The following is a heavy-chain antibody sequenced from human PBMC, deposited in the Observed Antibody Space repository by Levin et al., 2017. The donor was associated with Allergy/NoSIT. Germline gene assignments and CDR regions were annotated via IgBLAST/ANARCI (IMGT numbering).Heavy chain of an antibody. V-gene: IGHV1-69*13. J-gene: IGHJ4*02. CDR3: AREGSDTAGYYAF. CDR1: GGTFRSYA. CDR2: IVPMFGTP. Sequence: ASVKVSCKASGGTFRSYAITWVRQAPGLGLEWVGGIVPMFGTPNYAQNFQARVTITADESTNTAYMELRGLTSEDTAVYYCAREGSDTAGYYAFWGQGTRVTVSS. D-gene: IGHD3-22*01.